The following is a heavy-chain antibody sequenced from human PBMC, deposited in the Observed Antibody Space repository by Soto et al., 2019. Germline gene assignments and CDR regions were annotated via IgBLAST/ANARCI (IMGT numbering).Heavy chain of an antibody. V-gene: IGHV3-33*01. Sequence: PGGSLRLSCAASGFTFSSYGMHWVRQAPGKGLEWVAVIWYDGSNKYYADSVKGRFTISRGNSKNTLYLQMNSLRAEDTAVYYCARVRGYSSGWYYYWGQGTLVTVSS. CDR2: IWYDGSNK. J-gene: IGHJ4*02. D-gene: IGHD6-19*01. CDR1: GFTFSSYG. CDR3: ARVRGYSSGWYYY.